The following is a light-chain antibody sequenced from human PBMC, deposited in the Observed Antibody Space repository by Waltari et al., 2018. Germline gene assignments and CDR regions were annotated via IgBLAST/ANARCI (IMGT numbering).Light chain of an antibody. V-gene: IGKV3-11*01. CDR1: QSVSTY. CDR3: QQRSKWPLT. J-gene: IGKJ4*01. CDR2: DTS. Sequence: EIVLTQSPAILSLSLGERATISCRASQSVSTYLAWYQQRPGQAPRLLIYDTSNRATGIPARFSGSGSETDYTLTISSLEPEDFAVYYCQQRSKWPLTFGGGSKVEI.